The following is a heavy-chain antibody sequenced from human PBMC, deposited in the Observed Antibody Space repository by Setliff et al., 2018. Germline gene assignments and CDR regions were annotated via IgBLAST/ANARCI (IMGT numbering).Heavy chain of an antibody. CDR1: GFTISSGYY. CDR2: FYYYTGKT. D-gene: IGHD6-19*01. CDR3: ATLTVAGAGTFDL. Sequence: PSETLSLTCDVSGFTISSGYYWDWVRQPPGMGLEWIGSFYYYTGKTYYNPSLKGRVGISADVPKNQLSLRLTSVVAADTAVYYCATLTVAGAGTFDLWGQGTLVTVSS. J-gene: IGHJ4*02. V-gene: IGHV4-38-2*01.